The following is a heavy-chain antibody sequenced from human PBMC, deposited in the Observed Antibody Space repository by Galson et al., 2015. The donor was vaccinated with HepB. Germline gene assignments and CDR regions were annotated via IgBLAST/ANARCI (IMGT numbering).Heavy chain of an antibody. CDR1: GFGFSFFA. CDR2: TDQDGIQK. V-gene: IGHV3-7*03. D-gene: IGHD6-13*01. Sequence: SLRLSCAASGFGFSFFAMSWIRQAPGKGLEWVAKTDQDGIQKYYVDSVKGRFTVARDNPKNSLYLEMNSLRAEDTAVYYCASRYSSSWFYYYYGMDVWGQGTTVTVSS. CDR3: ASRYSSSWFYYYYGMDV. J-gene: IGHJ6*02.